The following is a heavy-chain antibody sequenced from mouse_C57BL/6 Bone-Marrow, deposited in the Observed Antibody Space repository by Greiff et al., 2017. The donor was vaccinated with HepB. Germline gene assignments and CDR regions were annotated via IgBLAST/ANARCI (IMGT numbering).Heavy chain of an antibody. V-gene: IGHV1-4*01. D-gene: IGHD2-3*01. CDR2: INPSSGYT. Sequence: QVQLKESGAELARPGASVKMSCKASGYTFTSYTMHWVKQRPGQGLEWIGYINPSSGYTKYNQKFKDKATLTADKSSSTAYMQLSSLTSEDSAVYYCAREGWLLRDFDYWGQGTTLTVSS. J-gene: IGHJ2*01. CDR3: AREGWLLRDFDY. CDR1: GYTFTSYT.